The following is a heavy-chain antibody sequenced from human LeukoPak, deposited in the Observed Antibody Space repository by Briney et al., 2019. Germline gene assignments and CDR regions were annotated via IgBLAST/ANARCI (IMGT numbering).Heavy chain of an antibody. J-gene: IGHJ4*02. CDR1: GYTFNADY. Sequence: AAVNVSCKQSGYTFNADYIHWVRQAPRQGLEWMGIINLSGGSTRYAQEFQGRVTMTRDPSTSTVHMDLSSLRSADTAVYYCARESDIAVAGTGFDSWGPGNLVTVSS. CDR2: INLSGGST. D-gene: IGHD6-19*01. CDR3: ARESDIAVAGTGFDS. V-gene: IGHV1-46*02.